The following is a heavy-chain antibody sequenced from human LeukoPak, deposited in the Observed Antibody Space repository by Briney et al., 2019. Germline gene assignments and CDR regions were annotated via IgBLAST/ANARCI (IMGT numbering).Heavy chain of an antibody. J-gene: IGHJ4*02. CDR3: ARAIPHCTAGSCYPDY. Sequence: GGSLRLSCAASGFTFSDYTMNWVRQLPGKGLEWVSSISSSSSYKYYADSVKGRFTISRDNAKNSLYLQMNSLRAEDTAVYYCARAIPHCTAGSCYPDYWGQGTLVTVSS. V-gene: IGHV3-21*01. D-gene: IGHD2-15*01. CDR1: GFTFSDYT. CDR2: ISSSSSYK.